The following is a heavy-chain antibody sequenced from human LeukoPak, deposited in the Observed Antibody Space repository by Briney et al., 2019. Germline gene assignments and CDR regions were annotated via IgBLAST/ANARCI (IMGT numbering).Heavy chain of an antibody. D-gene: IGHD3-9*01. CDR3: ARDTSPPYDILTGSYDY. V-gene: IGHV1-2*02. J-gene: IGHJ4*02. Sequence: ASVKDSCKASGYTFTGYYMHWVRQAPGQGLEWMGWINPNSGGTNYAQKFQGRVTMTRDTSISTAYMELSRLRSDDTAVYYCARDTSPPYDILTGSYDYWGQGTLVTVSS. CDR2: INPNSGGT. CDR1: GYTFTGYY.